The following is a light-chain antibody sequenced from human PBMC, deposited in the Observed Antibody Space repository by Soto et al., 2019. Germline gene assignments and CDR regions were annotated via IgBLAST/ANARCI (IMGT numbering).Light chain of an antibody. CDR3: CSYPGSHTWV. J-gene: IGLJ3*02. Sequence: QSALTQPASVSGSPGQSITISCTGTSSDVGGYNHVSWYQQHPGKAPKLIIYEVRNRPSGVSNRLSGSKSGNTASLTISGLQAEDEADYYCCSYPGSHTWVFGGGTKLTVL. CDR2: EVR. V-gene: IGLV2-14*01. CDR1: SSDVGGYNH.